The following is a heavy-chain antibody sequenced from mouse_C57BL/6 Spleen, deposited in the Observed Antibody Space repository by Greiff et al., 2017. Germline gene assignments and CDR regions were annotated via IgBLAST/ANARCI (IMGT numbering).Heavy chain of an antibody. CDR1: GYTFTSYW. Sequence: VQLQQPGAELVKPGASVKMSCKASGYTFTSYWITWVKQRPGQGLEWIGDIYPGSGSTNYNEKFKSKATLTVDTSSSTAYMQLSSLTSEDSAVYYCARKNDGSSYAMDYWGQGTSVTVSS. J-gene: IGHJ4*01. CDR2: IYPGSGST. V-gene: IGHV1-55*01. D-gene: IGHD1-1*01. CDR3: ARKNDGSSYAMDY.